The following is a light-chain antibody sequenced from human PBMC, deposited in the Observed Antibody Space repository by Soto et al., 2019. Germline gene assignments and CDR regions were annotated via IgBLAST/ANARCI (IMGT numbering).Light chain of an antibody. V-gene: IGLV1-36*01. CDR1: SSNIGNNA. Sequence: QSVLTQPPSVSEAPRQRVTISCSGSSSNIGNNAVNWYQQLPGKAPKLLIYYDDLLPSGVSDRFSGSKSGTSAFLAIRGLQSEDEADYYCAAWDDSLNGPVFGGGTKLTVL. J-gene: IGLJ2*01. CDR2: YDD. CDR3: AAWDDSLNGPV.